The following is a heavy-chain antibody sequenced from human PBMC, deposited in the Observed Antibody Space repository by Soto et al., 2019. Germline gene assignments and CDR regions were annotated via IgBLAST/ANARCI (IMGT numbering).Heavy chain of an antibody. CDR1: GYTFTSYG. CDR3: ARDRSGQGAKGESYYYYGMDV. J-gene: IGHJ6*02. D-gene: IGHD6-25*01. Sequence: ASVKVSCKASGYTFTSYGISWVRQAPGQGLEWMGWISAYNGNTNYAQKLQGRVTMTTDTSTSTAYMELRSLRSDDTAVYYCARDRSGQGAKGESYYYYGMDVWGQGTTVTVSS. V-gene: IGHV1-18*01. CDR2: ISAYNGNT.